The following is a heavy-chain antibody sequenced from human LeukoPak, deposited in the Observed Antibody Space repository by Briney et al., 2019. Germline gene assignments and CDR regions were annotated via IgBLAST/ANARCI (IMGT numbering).Heavy chain of an antibody. Sequence: GGSLRLSCAASGFTFSSYWMSWVRQAPGKGLEWVANINQDGSEKYYVDSVKGRFTISRDNAKNSLYLQMNSLRAEDTADFYCAREIDGYNRFDYWGQGTLVTVSS. CDR3: AREIDGYNRFDY. J-gene: IGHJ4*02. CDR2: INQDGSEK. D-gene: IGHD5-24*01. CDR1: GFTFSSYW. V-gene: IGHV3-7*01.